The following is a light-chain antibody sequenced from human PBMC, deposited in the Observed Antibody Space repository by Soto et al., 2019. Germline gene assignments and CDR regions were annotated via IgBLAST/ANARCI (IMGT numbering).Light chain of an antibody. CDR2: AAS. V-gene: IGKV1-8*01. CDR1: QGISSY. J-gene: IGKJ3*01. CDR3: QQYYSYPFFT. Sequence: AIRMTQSPPSFSASTGDRVTITCRASQGISSYLAWYQQKPGKAPKLLIYAASTLQSGVPSRFSGSGSGTDFTLTISCLQSEDFATYYCQQYYSYPFFTFGPGTKVDIK.